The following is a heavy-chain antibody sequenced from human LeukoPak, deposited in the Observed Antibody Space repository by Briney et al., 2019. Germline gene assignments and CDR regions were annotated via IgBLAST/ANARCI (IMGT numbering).Heavy chain of an antibody. CDR3: ARDSGSYTGNNWFDP. CDR2: ISSSGSTI. D-gene: IGHD1-26*01. Sequence: GGSLRLSCAASGFTFSSYEMNWVRQAPGKGLEWVSYISSSGSTIYYADSVKGRFTISRDNAKNSLYLRMNSLRAEDTAVYYCARDSGSYTGNNWFDPWGQGTLVTVSS. V-gene: IGHV3-48*03. J-gene: IGHJ5*02. CDR1: GFTFSSYE.